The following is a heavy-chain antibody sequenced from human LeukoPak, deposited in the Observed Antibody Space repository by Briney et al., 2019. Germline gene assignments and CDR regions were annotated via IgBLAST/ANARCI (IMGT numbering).Heavy chain of an antibody. CDR2: IYYNGST. CDR1: GRSISSYY. J-gene: IGHJ6*03. CDR3: ARGYYDFWSGQLYYYYYYMDV. Sequence: KPSETLSLTCTVSGRSISSYYWSLIRQPPGKGLEWIGYIYYNGSTNHNPSLQSRVTISVDTSKNQFSLKLSPVTAADTAVYYCARGYYDFWSGQLYYYYYYMDVWGKGTTVTVSS. V-gene: IGHV4-59*01. D-gene: IGHD3-3*01.